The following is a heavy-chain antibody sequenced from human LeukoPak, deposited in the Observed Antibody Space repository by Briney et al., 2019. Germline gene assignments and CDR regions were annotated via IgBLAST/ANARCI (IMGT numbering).Heavy chain of an antibody. CDR1: GCSISSSPYY. CDR3: ARHASVDGNWPRPLDY. Sequence: SETLSLTCTASGCSISSSPYYWGWIRQPPGKGLEWIGNIYYSGSTYYNPSLKTRVTISVDTSKNQFSLKLTSVTAADTAVYYCARHASVDGNWPRPLDYWGQGSLVTVSS. D-gene: IGHD6-19*01. J-gene: IGHJ4*02. CDR2: IYYSGST. V-gene: IGHV4-39*01.